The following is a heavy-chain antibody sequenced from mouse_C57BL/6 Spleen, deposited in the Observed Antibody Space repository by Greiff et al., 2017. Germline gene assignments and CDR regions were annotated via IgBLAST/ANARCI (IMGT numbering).Heavy chain of an antibody. CDR1: GFTFSSSG. Sequence: EVHGVESGGDLVKPGGSLKLSCAASGFTFSSSGMSWVRQTPDKRLEWVATISSGGSYTYYPDSVKGRFTISRDNAKNTLYLQMSSLKSEDTAMYYCARHETAQAEAYWGQGTLVTVSA. V-gene: IGHV5-6*01. J-gene: IGHJ3*01. CDR3: ARHETAQAEAY. D-gene: IGHD3-2*02. CDR2: ISSGGSYT.